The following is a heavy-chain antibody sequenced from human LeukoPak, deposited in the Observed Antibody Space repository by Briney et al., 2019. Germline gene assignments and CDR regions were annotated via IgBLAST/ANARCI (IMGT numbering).Heavy chain of an antibody. Sequence: ASVKVSCKASGYTFTSYDINWVRQATGQGLEWMGWMNPNSGNTDYAQKFQGRVTITRNTSISTAYMELSSLRSEDTAVYYCARGTPDTAMRYYYYMDVWGKGTTVTVSS. CDR3: ARGTPDTAMRYYYYMDV. CDR2: MNPNSGNT. J-gene: IGHJ6*03. D-gene: IGHD5-18*01. V-gene: IGHV1-8*03. CDR1: GYTFTSYD.